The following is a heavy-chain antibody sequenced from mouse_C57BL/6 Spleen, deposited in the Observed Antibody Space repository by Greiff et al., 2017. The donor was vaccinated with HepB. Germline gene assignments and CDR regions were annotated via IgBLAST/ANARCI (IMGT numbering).Heavy chain of an antibody. J-gene: IGHJ4*01. CDR3: VRHSDAVSYYSAMDY. D-gene: IGHD2-3*01. Sequence: EVQLVESGGGLVQPKGSLKLSCAASGFSFNTYAMNWVRQAPGKGLEWVARIRSKSNNYATYYADSVKDRFTISRDDSESMLYLQMNNLKTEDTAMYYCVRHSDAVSYYSAMDYWGQGTSVTVSS. V-gene: IGHV10-1*01. CDR2: IRSKSNNYAT. CDR1: GFSFNTYA.